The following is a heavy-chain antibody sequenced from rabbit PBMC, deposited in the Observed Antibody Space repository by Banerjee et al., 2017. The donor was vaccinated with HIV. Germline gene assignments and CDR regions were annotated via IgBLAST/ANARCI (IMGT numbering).Heavy chain of an antibody. J-gene: IGHJ6*01. CDR3: ARDDAIGYGYTKL. Sequence: QEQLEESGGDLVKPEGSRTLTCTASGFSFSSSYWIWWVRQAPGKGLEWIACIYTGSGGNTYYASWAKGRFTISKTSSTTVTLQMTSLTAADTATYFCARDDAIGYGYTKLWGPGTLVTVS. V-gene: IGHV1S45*01. CDR2: IYTGSGGNT. CDR1: GFSFSSSYW. D-gene: IGHD6-1*01.